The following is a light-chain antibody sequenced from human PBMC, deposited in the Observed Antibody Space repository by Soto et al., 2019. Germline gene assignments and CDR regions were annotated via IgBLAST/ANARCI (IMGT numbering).Light chain of an antibody. CDR2: RAS. V-gene: IGKV4-1*01. CDR1: QSVLASSNNKNL. J-gene: IGKJ4*01. CDR3: HPYYSSPLT. Sequence: DIVMTQSPDSLAMSLGERATINCKSSQSVLASSNNKNLLAWYQQKPGQPPKLLIYRASTRESGVPDRLRGSGSWSAFTLPISRLHAEGAAVYYSHPYYSSPLTFGGVTNVVIK.